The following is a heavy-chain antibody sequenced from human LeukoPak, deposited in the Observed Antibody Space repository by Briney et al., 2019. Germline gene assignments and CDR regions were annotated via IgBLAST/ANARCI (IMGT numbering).Heavy chain of an antibody. V-gene: IGHV4-59*08. CDR2: IYYSGNT. Sequence: SETLPLTCTFSGVPIHGDHLSWIRPPPGKGLEWIGNIYYSGNTNYNPSLQSRGTISVDPSKNQFSLKLSSVTAADTAVYYCARRNDFDIWGQGTMVTVSS. J-gene: IGHJ3*02. CDR1: GVPIHGDH. CDR3: ARRNDFDI.